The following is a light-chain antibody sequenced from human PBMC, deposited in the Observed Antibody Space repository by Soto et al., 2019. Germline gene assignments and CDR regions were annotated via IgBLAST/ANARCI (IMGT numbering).Light chain of an antibody. CDR3: QHYDSLPIT. Sequence: ETMMTQSPDTLSVSLGERATLSCRASQSLRSSLAWYQQKPGQPPRLLIYGASSRATGIPDRFSGSGSGTDFTLTISRLEPEDFAVFYCQHYDSLPITFGQGTRLEIK. J-gene: IGKJ5*01. CDR1: QSLRSS. CDR2: GAS. V-gene: IGKV3-20*01.